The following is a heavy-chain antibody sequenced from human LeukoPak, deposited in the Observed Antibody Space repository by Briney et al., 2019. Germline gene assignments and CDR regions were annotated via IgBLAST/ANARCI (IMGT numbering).Heavy chain of an antibody. CDR3: ARVIAADVDY. J-gene: IGHJ4*02. CDR2: INPNSGGT. CDR1: GYTFTGFY. D-gene: IGHD6-13*01. Sequence: ASVNVSCKASGYTFTGFYMHWVRQAPGQGLEWMGRINPNSGGTDYAQKFQGRVTMTRDTSISTAYMELSRLRSDDTAVYYCARVIAADVDYWGQGTLVTVSS. V-gene: IGHV1-2*06.